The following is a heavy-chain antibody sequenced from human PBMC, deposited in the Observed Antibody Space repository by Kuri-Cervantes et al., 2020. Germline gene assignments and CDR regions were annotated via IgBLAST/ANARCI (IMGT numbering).Heavy chain of an antibody. CDR3: ARASTNAFDI. CDR1: GFTFSSYA. D-gene: IGHD2-2*01. V-gene: IGHV3-30-3*01. J-gene: IGHJ3*02. Sequence: GESLKISCAASGFTFSSYAMHWVRQAPGKGLEWVAVISYDGSNKYYADSVKGRFTISRDNSKNTLYLQMNSLRAEDTAVYYCARASTNAFDIWGQGTMVTDSS. CDR2: ISYDGSNK.